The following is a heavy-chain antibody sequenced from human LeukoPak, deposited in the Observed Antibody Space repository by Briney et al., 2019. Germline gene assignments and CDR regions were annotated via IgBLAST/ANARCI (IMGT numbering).Heavy chain of an antibody. J-gene: IGHJ6*02. CDR3: ARAKGSYYCGMDV. CDR1: GFTFSSYA. Sequence: QSGGSLRLSCAASGFTFSSYAMSWVRQAPGKGLEWVANIKQDGSEKYYVDSVKGRFTISRDNAKNSLYLQMNSLRAEDTAVYYCARAKGSYYCGMDVWGQGTTVTVSS. V-gene: IGHV3-7*01. CDR2: IKQDGSEK.